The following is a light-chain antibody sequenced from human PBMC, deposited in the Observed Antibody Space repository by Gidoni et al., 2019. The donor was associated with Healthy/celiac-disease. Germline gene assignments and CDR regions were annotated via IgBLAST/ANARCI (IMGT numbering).Light chain of an antibody. CDR3: QQYYSTPPVT. CDR2: WAS. Sequence: DIVMTQSPSSLALSLGERATINCKSSQSVLYSSNNKNYLAWYQQKPGQPPKLLIYWASTRESGVPDRFSGSGSGTDFTLTISSLQAEDVAVYYCQQYYSTPPVTFXPXTKVDIK. V-gene: IGKV4-1*01. J-gene: IGKJ3*01. CDR1: QSVLYSSNNKNY.